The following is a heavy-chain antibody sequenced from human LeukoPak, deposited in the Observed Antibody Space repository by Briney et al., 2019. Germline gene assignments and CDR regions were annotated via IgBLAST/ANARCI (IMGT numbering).Heavy chain of an antibody. V-gene: IGHV3-23*01. Sequence: QPGGSLRLSYAASGFTFSSYAMNWVRQPPGKGLEWVSAISGSGGSTYYADSVKGRFTISRDNSKNTLYLQMNSLRAEDTAVFYCAKGYYHSSGYYSVPSDYRGQGTLVTVSS. CDR3: AKGYYHSSGYYSVPSDY. CDR1: GFTFSSYA. D-gene: IGHD3-22*01. J-gene: IGHJ4*02. CDR2: ISGSGGST.